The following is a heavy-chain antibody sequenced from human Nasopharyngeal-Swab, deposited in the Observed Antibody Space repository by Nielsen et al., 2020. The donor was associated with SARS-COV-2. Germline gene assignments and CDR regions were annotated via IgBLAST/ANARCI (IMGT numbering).Heavy chain of an antibody. CDR3: ARGAIDYYDSSGYGD. V-gene: IGHV4-31*02. CDR2: IYYSGST. J-gene: IGHJ4*02. Sequence: RQAPGKGLEWIGYIYYSGSTHYNPSLKSRVTISVDTSKNQFSLKLSSVTAADTAVYYCARGAIDYYDSSGYGDWGQGTLVTVSS. D-gene: IGHD3-22*01.